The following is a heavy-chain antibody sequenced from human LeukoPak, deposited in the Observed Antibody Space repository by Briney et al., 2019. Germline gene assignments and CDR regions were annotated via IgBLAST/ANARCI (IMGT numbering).Heavy chain of an antibody. V-gene: IGHV1-24*01. Sequence: RASVKVSCTVSGYTLTALSMHWVRQAPGKGLEWMGGFDPEDGETIYAQKFQGTVTMTEDTSTDTAYMELSSLRSEDTAVYYCATSGSYYGYFDYWGQGTLVTVSS. CDR3: ATSGSYYGYFDY. CDR2: FDPEDGET. J-gene: IGHJ4*02. CDR1: GYTLTALS. D-gene: IGHD1-26*01.